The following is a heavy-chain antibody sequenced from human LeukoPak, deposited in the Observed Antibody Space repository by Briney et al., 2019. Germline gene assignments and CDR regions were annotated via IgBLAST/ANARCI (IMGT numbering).Heavy chain of an antibody. CDR1: GFTFSSYS. Sequence: PGGSLRLSCAASGFTFSSYSMNWVRQAPGKGLEWVSSISSSSYIYYADSVKGRFTISRDNAKNSLYLQMNSLRAEDTAVYYCARDWVGDYYYYYYMDVWGKGTTVTVSS. V-gene: IGHV3-21*01. CDR2: ISSSSYI. CDR3: ARDWVGDYYYYYYMDV. D-gene: IGHD4-17*01. J-gene: IGHJ6*03.